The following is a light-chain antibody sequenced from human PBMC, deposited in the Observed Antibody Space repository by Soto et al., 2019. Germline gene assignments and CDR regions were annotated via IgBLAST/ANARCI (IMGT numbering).Light chain of an antibody. V-gene: IGKV1-39*01. CDR2: ATS. CDR1: QSISSW. J-gene: IGKJ1*01. CDR3: QQSYSTPWT. Sequence: DIQMTQSPSTLPASVGDRVTITCRASQSISSWLAWYQQKPGKAPKLLIYATSSLQSGVPSRFSGCGSGTDFTLTISSLQPEDFATYDCQQSYSTPWTFGQGTKVDIK.